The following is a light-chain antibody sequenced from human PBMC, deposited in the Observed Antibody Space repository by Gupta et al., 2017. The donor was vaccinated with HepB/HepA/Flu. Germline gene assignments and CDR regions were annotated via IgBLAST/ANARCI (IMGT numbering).Light chain of an antibody. Sequence: AIQMTQSPSSLSASVGDRVTIICRASQGIRNDVGWYQQKPGKAPKLLIYGASSLQSGVPSRFSGSGSGTDFTLTISSLQPEDFATYYCLQDYSYPLTFGGGTKVEIK. CDR3: LQDYSYPLT. CDR1: QGIRND. CDR2: GAS. V-gene: IGKV1-6*01. J-gene: IGKJ4*01.